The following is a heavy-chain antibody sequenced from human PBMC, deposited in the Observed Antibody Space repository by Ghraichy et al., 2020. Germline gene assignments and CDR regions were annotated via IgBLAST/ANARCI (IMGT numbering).Heavy chain of an antibody. V-gene: IGHV4-4*07. J-gene: IGHJ6*02. CDR1: GDSISSYY. Sequence: SETLSLTCTVSGDSISSYYWSWIRQPAGKGLEWIGRIYTRGSTNYNPSLRSRVTMSVDTSKNQFSLDLSSVTAADTAVYYCARDAGLYDALTGYYYYGMDVWGRGTTVTVSS. CDR3: ARDAGLYDALTGYYYYGMDV. D-gene: IGHD3-9*01. CDR2: IYTRGST.